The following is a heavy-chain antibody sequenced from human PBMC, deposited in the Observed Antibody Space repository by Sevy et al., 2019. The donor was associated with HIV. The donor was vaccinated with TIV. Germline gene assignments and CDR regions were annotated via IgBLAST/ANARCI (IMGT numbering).Heavy chain of an antibody. CDR3: AKDFCRTDNCADLFDY. CDR1: GFTFINYA. J-gene: IGHJ4*02. Sequence: GGSLRLSCAASGFTFINYAMTWVRQAPGKGLEWVSSIYPNGDVTFYVESVKGRFIISRDSSKNTLFLQMNSLRAEDTAVYYCAKDFCRTDNCADLFDYWGQGTLVTVSS. CDR2: IYPNGDVT. D-gene: IGHD1-20*01. V-gene: IGHV3-23*01.